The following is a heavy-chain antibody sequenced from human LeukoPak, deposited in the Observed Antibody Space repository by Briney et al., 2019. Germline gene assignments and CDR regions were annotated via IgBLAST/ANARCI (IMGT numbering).Heavy chain of an antibody. CDR1: GFSFSRSA. V-gene: IGHV3-30*04. D-gene: IGHD3-10*01. CDR2: ISYDGRNK. Sequence: PGGSLRLSCAASGFSFSRSAMQWVRQAPGKGLEWVAVISYDGRNKYYADSVKGRVTISRENSKNKLYLQLIRPSTDDTAIYYCARERRGPLYGSGSDYYYYFGLDVWGQGTSVTVSS. CDR3: ARERRGPLYGSGSDYYYYFGLDV. J-gene: IGHJ6*02.